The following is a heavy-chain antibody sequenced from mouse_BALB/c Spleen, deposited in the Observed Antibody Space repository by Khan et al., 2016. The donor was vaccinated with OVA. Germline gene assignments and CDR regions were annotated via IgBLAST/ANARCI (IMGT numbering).Heavy chain of an antibody. V-gene: IGHV5-6-5*01. D-gene: IGHD2-14*01. CDR1: GFTFSSFV. CDR2: ITSGGTT. Sequence: EVELVESGGDLVKPGGSLKLSCAISGFTFSSFVMPWVRQTPEKRLEWVASITSGGTTFYPDSVNGRFTIYRDNARNIVNLQMSILRPKDRAMYYDAREAYWYKEYNFDYWGQGTTLTISS. J-gene: IGHJ2*01. CDR3: AREAYWYKEYNFDY.